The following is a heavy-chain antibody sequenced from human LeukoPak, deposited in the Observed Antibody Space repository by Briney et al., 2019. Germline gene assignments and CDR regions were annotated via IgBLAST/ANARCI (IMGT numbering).Heavy chain of an antibody. V-gene: IGHV3-74*01. J-gene: IGHJ5*02. CDR1: GFTFSSYW. D-gene: IGHD3-10*01. Sequence: GGSLRLSCAASGFTFSSYWMHWVRQVPGKGLVWVSRINSDGSSTSYADSVKGRFTISRDNSKNTLYLQMNSLRAEDTAVYYCAISITYYYGSGSYFEPSSWGQGTLVTVSS. CDR3: AISITYYYGSGSYFEPSS. CDR2: INSDGSST.